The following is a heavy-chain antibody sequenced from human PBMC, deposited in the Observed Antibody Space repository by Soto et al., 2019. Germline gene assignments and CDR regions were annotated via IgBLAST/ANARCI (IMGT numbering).Heavy chain of an antibody. Sequence: QVQLVQSGAEVKKPGSSVKVSCKASRGTFSSYDISWVRQAPGQGLEWMGGIIPIFGTANYAQKFQGRVTIPADESTSTAYSELSSLSSEDTAVYYCARVSGGLIPLHWGQGTLVTVSS. CDR1: RGTFSSYD. V-gene: IGHV1-69*12. CDR2: IIPIFGTA. CDR3: ARVSGGLIPLH. J-gene: IGHJ1*01. D-gene: IGHD1-26*01.